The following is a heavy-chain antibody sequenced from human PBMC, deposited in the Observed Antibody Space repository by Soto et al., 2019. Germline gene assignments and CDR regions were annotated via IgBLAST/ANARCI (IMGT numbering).Heavy chain of an antibody. Sequence: EVQLLESGGGLVQPGGSLRLSCAASGFTFRSYAMNCVRQAPGKGLEWVSAITSGGSTYYADSVKGRFTISRDNSKNMLYLQMDSLRDEDTAVYYCAKDYYGMDVWGQGTTVTVSS. CDR3: AKDYYGMDV. J-gene: IGHJ6*02. CDR2: ITSGGST. V-gene: IGHV3-23*01. CDR1: GFTFRSYA.